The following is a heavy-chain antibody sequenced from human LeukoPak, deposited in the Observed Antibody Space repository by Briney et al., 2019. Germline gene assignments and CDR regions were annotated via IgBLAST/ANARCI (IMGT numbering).Heavy chain of an antibody. CDR1: PFTFSSYS. Sequence: GGSLTLSCAASPFTFSSYSMNWVRQAPGKGLEWVASISSSVSYIYYADSVKGRFTISRDNAKNSLYLQMNSLRVEDTAVYYCARGVKQWLKDAFDIWGQGTMVTVSS. CDR2: ISSSVSYI. J-gene: IGHJ3*02. D-gene: IGHD6-19*01. CDR3: ARGVKQWLKDAFDI. V-gene: IGHV3-21*01.